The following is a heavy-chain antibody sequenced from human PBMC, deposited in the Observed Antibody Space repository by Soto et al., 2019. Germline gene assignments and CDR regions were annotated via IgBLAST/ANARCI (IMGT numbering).Heavy chain of an antibody. D-gene: IGHD6-13*01. CDR1: GYTFTSYG. Sequence: APVKVSCKASGYTFTSYGISWVRQAPGQGLEWMGWISADNGNTNYAQKLQGRVTMTTDTSTSTAYMELRSLRSDDTAVYYCARMPAAAGITYYYYYMDVWGKGTTVTVSS. V-gene: IGHV1-18*01. CDR3: ARMPAAAGITYYYYYMDV. CDR2: ISADNGNT. J-gene: IGHJ6*03.